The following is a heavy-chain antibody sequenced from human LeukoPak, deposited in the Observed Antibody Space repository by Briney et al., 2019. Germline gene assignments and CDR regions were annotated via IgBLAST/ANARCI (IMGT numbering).Heavy chain of an antibody. V-gene: IGHV3-23*01. CDR2: ISGSGGST. D-gene: IGHD6-19*01. Sequence: GGSLRLSCVGSGFTFSSYGMTWVRQAPGKGLEWVSAISGSGGSTYYADSVKGRFTISRDNSKNTLYLQMNTLRAEDAAIYYCAKDRVGVAVAAYWGQGTLVTVSS. CDR3: AKDRVGVAVAAY. J-gene: IGHJ4*02. CDR1: GFTFSSYG.